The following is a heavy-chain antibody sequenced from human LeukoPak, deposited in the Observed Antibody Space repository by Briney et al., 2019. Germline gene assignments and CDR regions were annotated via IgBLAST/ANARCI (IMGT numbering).Heavy chain of an antibody. D-gene: IGHD3-9*01. V-gene: IGHV1-18*01. Sequence: ASVEVSCKASGYAFTSDGISRVRQAPGQGLEWVGWISSYNGNTNYAQKLQGRVTIATDTSTNTAYMELRSLRSDDTAVYYCARIVTGYYYYDYWGQGTLVTVSS. CDR2: ISSYNGNT. J-gene: IGHJ4*02. CDR1: GYAFTSDG. CDR3: ARIVTGYYYYDY.